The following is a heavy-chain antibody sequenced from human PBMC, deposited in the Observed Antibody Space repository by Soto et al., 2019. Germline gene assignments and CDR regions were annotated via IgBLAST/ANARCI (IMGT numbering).Heavy chain of an antibody. Sequence: EVQLVESGGILVQPGGSLRLSCVASGFSFSNYAMHWVRQAAGKGLEYVSAISNNGVSTYYANSVKGRFIISRDNSKNTQYLQMGSLRAEDMAVYYCARGGPYQLLSDIDYWGQGTLVTVSS. V-gene: IGHV3-64*01. CDR2: ISNNGVST. D-gene: IGHD2-2*01. CDR1: GFSFSNYA. CDR3: ARGGPYQLLSDIDY. J-gene: IGHJ4*02.